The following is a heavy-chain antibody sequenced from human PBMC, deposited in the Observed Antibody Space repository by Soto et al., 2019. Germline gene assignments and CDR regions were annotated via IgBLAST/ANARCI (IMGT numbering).Heavy chain of an antibody. V-gene: IGHV3-23*01. CDR3: AKDLGSSDYYYYGMDV. CDR2: ISGSGGST. Sequence: PGGSLRLSCAASGFTFSSYAMKWVRQAPGKGLEWVSGISGSGGSTYYAEAVKGRFTISRDNSKNTLYLQINSLRAEDTAVYYCAKDLGSSDYYYYGMDVWGQGTTVTVSS. CDR1: GFTFSSYA. J-gene: IGHJ6*02. D-gene: IGHD6-13*01.